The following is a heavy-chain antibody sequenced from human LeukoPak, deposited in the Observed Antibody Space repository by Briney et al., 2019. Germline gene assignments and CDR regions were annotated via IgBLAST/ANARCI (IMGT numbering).Heavy chain of an antibody. CDR1: GYSFTSYW. Sequence: GESLKISCKGSGYSFTSYWIGRVRQMPGKGLEWMGIIYPGDSDTRYSPSFQGQVTISADKSISTAYLQWSSLKASDIAMYYCARQPDTAMVTRYYYGVDVWGQGTTVTVSS. CDR3: ARQPDTAMVTRYYYGVDV. CDR2: IYPGDSDT. V-gene: IGHV5-51*01. J-gene: IGHJ6*02. D-gene: IGHD5-18*01.